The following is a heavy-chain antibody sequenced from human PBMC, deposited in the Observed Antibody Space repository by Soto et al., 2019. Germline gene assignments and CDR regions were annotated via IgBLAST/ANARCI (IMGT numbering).Heavy chain of an antibody. J-gene: IGHJ4*02. CDR1: GFTFSSYN. CDR2: ISSSSSYI. CDR3: ARVHYYDSSAYYL. D-gene: IGHD3-22*01. Sequence: VQLVESGGGLVKPGGSLRLSCAASGFTFSSYNMNWVRQAPGKGLEWVSSISSSSSYIYYADSVKGRFTISRDNAKNSLYLQMSSLRAEDTAVYYCARVHYYDSSAYYLWGQGTLVTVSS. V-gene: IGHV3-21*01.